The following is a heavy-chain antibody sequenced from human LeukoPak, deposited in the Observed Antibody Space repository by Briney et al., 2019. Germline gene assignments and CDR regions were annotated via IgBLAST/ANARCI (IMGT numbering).Heavy chain of an antibody. D-gene: IGHD6-13*01. CDR1: GFTFSSYW. CDR2: TKQDGSEK. Sequence: GGSLRLSCAASGFTFSSYWMSWVRQAPGKGLEWVANTKQDGSEKYYVDSVKGRFTISRDNSKNTLYLQMNSLSAEDTAVYYCAKSLIAAAGTGAFDIWGQGTMVTVSS. CDR3: AKSLIAAAGTGAFDI. J-gene: IGHJ3*02. V-gene: IGHV3-7*03.